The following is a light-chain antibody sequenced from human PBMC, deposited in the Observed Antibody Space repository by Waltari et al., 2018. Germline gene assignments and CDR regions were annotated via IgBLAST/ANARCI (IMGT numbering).Light chain of an antibody. CDR3: QQYNNWPPGT. V-gene: IGKV3-15*01. CDR1: QSICSS. J-gene: IGKJ1*01. Sequence: VVTQSPATLSMSPGDRATLSCRTSQSICSSLPWYQQRPGQAPRLLIYRASTRATGIPDRFSGSGSETDFTLTISSLQSEDIAIYYCQQYNNWPPGTFGQGTKVEI. CDR2: RAS.